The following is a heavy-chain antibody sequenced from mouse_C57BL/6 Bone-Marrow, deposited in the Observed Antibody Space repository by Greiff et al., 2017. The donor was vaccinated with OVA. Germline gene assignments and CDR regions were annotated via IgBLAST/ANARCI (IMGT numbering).Heavy chain of an antibody. CDR2: INPSTGGT. Sequence: VQLQQSGPELVKPGASVKISCKASGYSFTGYYMNWVKQSPEKSLEWIGEINPSTGGTTYNQKFKAKATLTVDKSSSTAYMQLKSLTSEDSAVYYCARSFYDYDGYYAMDDWGQGTSVTVSS. CDR3: ARSFYDYDGYYAMDD. V-gene: IGHV1-42*01. D-gene: IGHD2-4*01. J-gene: IGHJ4*01. CDR1: GYSFTGYY.